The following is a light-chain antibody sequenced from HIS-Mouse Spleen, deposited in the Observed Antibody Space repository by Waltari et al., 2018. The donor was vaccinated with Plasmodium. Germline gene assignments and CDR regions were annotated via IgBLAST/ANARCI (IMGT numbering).Light chain of an antibody. CDR2: DVS. V-gene: IGLV2-14*03. Sequence: QSALTQPASVSGSPGQSITIPCTGTRRCVGGFNYVFWYQQHPGKAPKLMIYDVSNRPSGVSNRFSGSKSGNTASLTISGLQAEDEADYYCSSYTSSSTLVFGGGTKLTVL. J-gene: IGLJ2*01. CDR1: RRCVGGFNY. CDR3: SSYTSSSTLV.